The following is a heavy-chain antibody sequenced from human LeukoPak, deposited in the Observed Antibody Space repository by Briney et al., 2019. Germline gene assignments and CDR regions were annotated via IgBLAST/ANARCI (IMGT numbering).Heavy chain of an antibody. V-gene: IGHV3-30*02. CDR2: IRYDGSNK. CDR3: AKEPIIRYNNLGAGGEFDY. Sequence: GGSLRLSCAASGFTFSSYGMHWVRQAPGKGLEWVAFIRYDGSNKYYADSVKGRFTISGDNSKNTLYLQMNSLRAEDTAVYYCAKEPIIRYNNLGAGGEFDYWGQGILVTVSS. D-gene: IGHD3-10*01. CDR1: GFTFSSYG. J-gene: IGHJ4*02.